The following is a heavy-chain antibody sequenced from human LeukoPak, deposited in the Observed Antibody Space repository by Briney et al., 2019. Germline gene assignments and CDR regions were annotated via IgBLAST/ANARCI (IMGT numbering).Heavy chain of an antibody. Sequence: GASVKVSCKASGGTFSSYAISWVRQAPGQGLEWMGWMNPNSGNTGYAQKFQGRVTITRNTSISTAYMELSSLRSEDTAVYYCARGRGLLWFGREFDPWGQGTLVTVSS. CDR2: MNPNSGNT. CDR3: ARGRGLLWFGREFDP. V-gene: IGHV1-8*03. J-gene: IGHJ5*02. CDR1: GGTFSSYA. D-gene: IGHD3-10*01.